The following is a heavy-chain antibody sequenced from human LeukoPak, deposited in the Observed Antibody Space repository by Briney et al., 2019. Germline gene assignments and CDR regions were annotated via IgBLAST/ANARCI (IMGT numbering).Heavy chain of an antibody. CDR3: ARDWVMVRGVITRELIP. CDR2: INPNSGGT. CDR1: GYTFTGYY. J-gene: IGHJ5*02. D-gene: IGHD3-10*01. Sequence: ASVKLSCKASGYTFTGYYMHWVGQAPGQGLEWMGWINPNSGGTNYAQKFQGRVTMTRDTSISTAYMELSRLRSDDTAVYYCARDWVMVRGVITRELIPWGQGTLVTVSS. V-gene: IGHV1-2*02.